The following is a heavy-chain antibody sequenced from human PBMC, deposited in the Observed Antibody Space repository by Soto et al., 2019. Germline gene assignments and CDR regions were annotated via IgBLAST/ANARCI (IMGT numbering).Heavy chain of an antibody. CDR3: ARGRSSSCCHWFDP. D-gene: IGHD6-13*01. J-gene: IGHJ5*02. CDR2: IYYSGST. Sequence: PSETLSLTCTVSGGSISSSSYYWGWIRQPPGKGLEWIGSIYYSGSTYYNPSLKSRVTISVDTPKNQFSLKLSSVTAADTAVYYCARGRSSSCCHWFDPWGQGTLVTVSS. CDR1: GGSISSSSYY. V-gene: IGHV4-39*07.